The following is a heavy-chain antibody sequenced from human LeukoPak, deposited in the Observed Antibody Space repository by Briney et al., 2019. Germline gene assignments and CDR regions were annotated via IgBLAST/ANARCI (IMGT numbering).Heavy chain of an antibody. Sequence: PSETLSLTCIVSGGSISSSTYYWGWIRQPPGKGLEWIGNIHYSGSTYYNPSLKSRVTISVDTSKKQFSLRLSSVTAADTAVYYCARYLDYGGNSRVFQHWGQGTLVTVSS. J-gene: IGHJ1*01. CDR3: ARYLDYGGNSRVFQH. D-gene: IGHD4-23*01. CDR2: IHYSGST. CDR1: GGSISSSTYY. V-gene: IGHV4-39*07.